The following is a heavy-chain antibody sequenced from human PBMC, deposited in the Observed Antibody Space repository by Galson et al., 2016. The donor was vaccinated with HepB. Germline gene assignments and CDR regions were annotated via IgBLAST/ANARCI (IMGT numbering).Heavy chain of an antibody. CDR3: VKDHSSSWLTEC. D-gene: IGHD6-13*01. CDR2: ISNDGSNN. J-gene: IGHJ4*02. V-gene: IGHV3-30*18. CDR1: GFTFSSYG. Sequence: SLRLSCAASGFTFSSYGMQWVRQAPGKGLEWVALISNDGSNNYYADSVKGRFTISRGNSKNTLFLQMNSLRAEDTAVYYCVKDHSSSWLTECWGQGTLVTVSS.